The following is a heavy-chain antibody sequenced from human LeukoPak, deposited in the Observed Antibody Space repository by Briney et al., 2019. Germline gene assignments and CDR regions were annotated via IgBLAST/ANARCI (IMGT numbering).Heavy chain of an antibody. CDR3: ARESCSSTSCYTDNDAFDI. J-gene: IGHJ3*02. CDR2: ISGSGDST. Sequence: PGGSLRLSCAASGFTFSSYAMNWVRQAPGKGLEWVSAISGSGDSTHYADSVKGRFTISRDNAKNSLYLQMNSLRAEDTAVYYCARESCSSTSCYTDNDAFDIWGQGTMVTVSS. V-gene: IGHV3-23*01. D-gene: IGHD2-2*02. CDR1: GFTFSSYA.